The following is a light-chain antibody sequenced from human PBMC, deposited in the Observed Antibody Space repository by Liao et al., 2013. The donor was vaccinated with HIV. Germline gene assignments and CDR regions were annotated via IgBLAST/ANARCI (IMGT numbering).Light chain of an antibody. Sequence: SDELTQPSSVSVSPGQTASITCSGDELGYKYASWYQQRPGQSPVLVIYQDTKRPSGIPERFSGSSSGNTATLTISGTQAMDEADYYCQTWDSSNMIFGGGTEADRP. J-gene: IGLJ2*01. V-gene: IGLV3-1*01. CDR1: ELGYKY. CDR2: QDT. CDR3: QTWDSSNMI.